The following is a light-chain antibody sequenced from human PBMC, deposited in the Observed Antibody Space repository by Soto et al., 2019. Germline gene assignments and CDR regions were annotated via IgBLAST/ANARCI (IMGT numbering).Light chain of an antibody. Sequence: DIQMTQSPSSLSASVGDRVTITCQASQDISKFLNWYQKKPGKAPKLLIYDASNLEAGVPSRFSGSGSGTDFTFTISSLQPEDIATYYCQQYNDLYMYTFGQGTRLEIK. V-gene: IGKV1-33*01. CDR3: QQYNDLYMYT. CDR1: QDISKF. CDR2: DAS. J-gene: IGKJ2*01.